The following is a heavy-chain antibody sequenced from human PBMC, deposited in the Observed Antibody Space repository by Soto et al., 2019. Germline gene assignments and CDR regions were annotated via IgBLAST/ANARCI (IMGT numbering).Heavy chain of an antibody. CDR2: IYDTGISGYTPSA. V-gene: IGHV4-59*01. CDR1: GGSITSSY. J-gene: IGHJ6*02. Sequence: SETLSLTCTVSGGSITSSYWSWIRRPPGKGLEWIAYIYDTGISGYTPSASYNPSLKSRVTMSVDTSKSQYSLKLTSVTAADTAVYYCARGEDAFFYYGLDVWGQGITVTVSS. CDR3: ARGEDAFFYYGLDV.